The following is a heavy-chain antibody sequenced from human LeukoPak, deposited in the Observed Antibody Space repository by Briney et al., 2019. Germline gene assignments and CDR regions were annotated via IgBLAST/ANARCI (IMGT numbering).Heavy chain of an antibody. V-gene: IGHV1-18*01. J-gene: IGHJ6*02. CDR3: ARGYSYGSDYYYGMDV. CDR1: GYTFTSYG. CDR2: ISGYNGNT. Sequence: AASVKVSFKASGYTFTSYGVSWVRQAPGQGLEWMGWISGYNGNTKYAQKVQGRVTMTTDTSTGTAYMELRSLRSDDTAVYYCARGYSYGSDYYYGMDVRGQGTTVTVSS. D-gene: IGHD5-18*01.